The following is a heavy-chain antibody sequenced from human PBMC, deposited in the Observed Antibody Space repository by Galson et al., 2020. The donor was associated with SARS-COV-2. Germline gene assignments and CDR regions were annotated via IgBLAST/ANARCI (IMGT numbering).Heavy chain of an antibody. V-gene: IGHV3-11*01. Sequence: GESLKISCAASGFTFSDYYMSWIRQAPGKGLEWVSYISSSGSTIYYADSVKGRFTISRDNAKNSLYLQMNSLRAEDTAVYYCAREGGGHYDILTGRTRSTYFDSWGQGTLVTVSS. J-gene: IGHJ4*02. D-gene: IGHD3-9*01. CDR1: GFTFSDYY. CDR2: ISSSGSTI. CDR3: AREGGGHYDILTGRTRSTYFDS.